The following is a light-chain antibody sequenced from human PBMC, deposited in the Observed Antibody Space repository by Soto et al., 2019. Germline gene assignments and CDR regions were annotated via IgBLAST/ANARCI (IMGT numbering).Light chain of an antibody. CDR2: GAS. V-gene: IGKV3-15*01. Sequence: EIVMTQSPATLSVSPGERATLSCRASQSVSSNLAWYHQKPGQAPRLLIYGASTRATGIPARFSGGGSGTDFTLTISSLQSEDFAVYYCQQYNNWPRTFGQGTKVEIK. J-gene: IGKJ1*01. CDR1: QSVSSN. CDR3: QQYNNWPRT.